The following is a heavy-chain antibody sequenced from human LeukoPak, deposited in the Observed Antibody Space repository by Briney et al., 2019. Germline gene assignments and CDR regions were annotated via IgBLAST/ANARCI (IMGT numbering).Heavy chain of an antibody. Sequence: SETLSLTCAVSGGSISSGGYSWSWIRQPPGKGLEWIGEINHSGSTNYSPSLKSRVTISVGTSKNQFSLKLSSVTAADTAVYYCARGRVALAYCGGDCYPSFDYWGQGTLVTVSS. CDR2: INHSGST. CDR3: ARGRVALAYCGGDCYPSFDY. J-gene: IGHJ4*02. D-gene: IGHD2-21*02. CDR1: GGSISSGGYS. V-gene: IGHV4-30-2*01.